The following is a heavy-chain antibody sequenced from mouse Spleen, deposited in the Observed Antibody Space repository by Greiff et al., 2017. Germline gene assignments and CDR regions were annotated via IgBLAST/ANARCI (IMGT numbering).Heavy chain of an antibody. V-gene: IGHV3-6*01. J-gene: IGHJ4*01. CDR2: ISYDGSN. Sequence: EVKLQESGPGLVKPSQSLSLTCSVTGYSITSGYYWNWIRQFPGNKLEWMGYISYDGSNNYNPSLKNRISITRDTSKNQFFLKLNSVTTEDTATYYCARDRDYYSNYAMDYWGQGTSVTVSS. D-gene: IGHD2-5*01. CDR3: ARDRDYYSNYAMDY. CDR1: GYSITSGYY.